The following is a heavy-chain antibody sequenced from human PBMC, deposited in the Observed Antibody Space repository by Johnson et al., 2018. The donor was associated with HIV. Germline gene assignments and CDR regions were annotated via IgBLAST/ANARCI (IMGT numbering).Heavy chain of an antibody. J-gene: IGHJ3*02. Sequence: VQLVESGGGVVQPGRSLRLSCAVSGFTFNNYPMHWVRQAPGKGLEWVAVISYDGSNKYYADSVKGRFTISRDNSKNTLYLQMNSLRAEDTAVYYCARGRKTVTTVRPSAFDIWAKGQWSPSLQ. D-gene: IGHD4-17*01. CDR2: ISYDGSNK. CDR3: ARGRKTVTTVRPSAFDI. CDR1: GFTFNNYP. V-gene: IGHV3-30-3*01.